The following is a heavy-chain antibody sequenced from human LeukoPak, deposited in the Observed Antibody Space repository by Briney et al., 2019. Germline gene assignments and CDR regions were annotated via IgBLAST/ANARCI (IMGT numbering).Heavy chain of an antibody. V-gene: IGHV1-2*02. J-gene: IGHJ5*02. D-gene: IGHD2-2*01. CDR2: INPNSGGT. Sequence: ASVKVSCKASGYTFTGYYIHWVRQAPGQGLEWMGWINPNSGGTDYPQKFQGRVTMTRDTSISTAYMELSRLRSDDTAVYYCARVPHPRYCSSTSCYYNWFDPWGQGTLVTVSS. CDR1: GYTFTGYY. CDR3: ARVPHPRYCSSTSCYYNWFDP.